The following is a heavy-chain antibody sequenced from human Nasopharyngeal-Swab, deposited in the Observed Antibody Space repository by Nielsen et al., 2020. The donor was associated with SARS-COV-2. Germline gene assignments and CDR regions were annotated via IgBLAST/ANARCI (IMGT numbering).Heavy chain of an antibody. CDR3: ARHPTTAFDY. CDR1: GGSISSSSYY. CDR2: IYYSGST. V-gene: IGHV4-39*01. D-gene: IGHD4-11*01. Sequence: SETLSLTCTVSGGSISSSSYYWGWIRQPPGKGLEWIGSIYYSGSTYYNPSLKSRVTISVDTSKNQFFLKLSSVTAADTAVYYCARHPTTAFDYWGQGTLVTVSS. J-gene: IGHJ4*02.